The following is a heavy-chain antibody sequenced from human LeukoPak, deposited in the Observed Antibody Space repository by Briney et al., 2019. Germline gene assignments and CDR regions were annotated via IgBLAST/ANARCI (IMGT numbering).Heavy chain of an antibody. D-gene: IGHD3-22*01. V-gene: IGHV3-23*01. CDR2: ISGSGAGT. Sequence: GGSLRLSCAASGFTFSSYAMSWVRQAPGKGLEWVSTISGSGAGTYYPDSVKGRFTISRDNSKNTLYLQMNSLRADDTAVYYCAKDAFHDSSGYYSPFDYWGQGTLVTVSS. J-gene: IGHJ4*02. CDR3: AKDAFHDSSGYYSPFDY. CDR1: GFTFSSYA.